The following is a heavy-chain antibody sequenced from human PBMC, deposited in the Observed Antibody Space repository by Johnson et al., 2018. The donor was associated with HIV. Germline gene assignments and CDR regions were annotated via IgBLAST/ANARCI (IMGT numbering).Heavy chain of an antibody. D-gene: IGHD3-10*01. CDR1: GFTFTKYG. J-gene: IGHJ3*02. V-gene: IGHV3-NL1*01. CDR3: AREKPRLVQGVLDAFDI. CDR2: IDWNGGST. Sequence: QVQLVESGGSVVQPGKSLRLSCAASGFTFTKYGMHWVRQAPGKGLEWVSGIDWNGGSTYYADSVKGRFTISRDNSKNTLYLQMNSLRAEDTAVYYCAREKPRLVQGVLDAFDIWGQGTMVTVSS.